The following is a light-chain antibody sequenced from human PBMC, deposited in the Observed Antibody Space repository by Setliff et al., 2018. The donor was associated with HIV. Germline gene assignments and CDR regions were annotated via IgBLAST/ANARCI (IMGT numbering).Light chain of an antibody. CDR1: SSNIGSNH. V-gene: IGLV1-47*01. J-gene: IGLJ1*01. CDR2: RNN. Sequence: QSVLTQPPSASGTPGQRVTISCSGSSSNIGSNHVYWYRQLPGTAPKLLIYRNNQRPSGVPDRFSGSKSGTSASLAISGLRSEDEADYYCAAWDDSLSVLFGTGTKVTVL. CDR3: AAWDDSLSVL.